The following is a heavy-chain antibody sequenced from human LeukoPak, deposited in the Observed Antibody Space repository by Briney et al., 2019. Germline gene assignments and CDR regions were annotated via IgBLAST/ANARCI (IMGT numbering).Heavy chain of an antibody. Sequence: PGGSPRLSRSASGFAFSYYAMSWVRQAPGEGLEWVSGITGTDGSTYYADSVKGRFTISRDNSKSALFLQKNHLRAEDTDLYYCAKAFNYGSGYNYKTFDSWGQGTLVTVSS. D-gene: IGHD3-10*01. J-gene: IGHJ4*02. V-gene: IGHV3-23*01. CDR3: AKAFNYGSGYNYKTFDS. CDR2: ITGTDGST. CDR1: GFAFSYYA.